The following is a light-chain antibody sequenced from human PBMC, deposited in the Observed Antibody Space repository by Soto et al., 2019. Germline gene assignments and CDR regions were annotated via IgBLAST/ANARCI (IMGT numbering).Light chain of an antibody. CDR3: QQYNNWTSIT. Sequence: EIVMTQSPATLSVSPGERATLSCRASQSVSSNLAWYQQKPGQAPRLLIYGASTRATGIPARFSGSGSGTEFTHTISSLQSEDFAVYYCQQYNNWTSITFGPGTKVDIK. V-gene: IGKV3-15*01. CDR2: GAS. J-gene: IGKJ3*01. CDR1: QSVSSN.